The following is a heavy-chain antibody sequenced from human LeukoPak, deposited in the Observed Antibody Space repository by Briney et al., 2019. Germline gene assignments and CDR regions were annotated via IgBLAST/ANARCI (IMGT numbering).Heavy chain of an antibody. CDR1: GYTLTELS. J-gene: IGHJ4*02. CDR2: FDPEDGET. CDR3: ATGPLLRFLEWF. Sequence: ASVKVSCKVSGYTLTELSMHWVRQAPGKGLEWMGGFDPEDGETIYAQKFQGRVTMTEDTSTDTAYMELSGLRSQDTAVYYCATGPLLRFLEWFWGQGTLVTVSS. V-gene: IGHV1-24*01. D-gene: IGHD3-3*01.